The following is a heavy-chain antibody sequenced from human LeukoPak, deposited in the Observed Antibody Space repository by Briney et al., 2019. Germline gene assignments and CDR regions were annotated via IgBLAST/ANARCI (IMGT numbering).Heavy chain of an antibody. CDR3: AREERYFYDSSGYFLNWFDP. D-gene: IGHD3-22*01. CDR2: IYYSGST. V-gene: IGHV4-59*01. Sequence: PSETLSLTCTVSGGSISSYYWSWIRQPPGKGLGWIGSIYYSGSTNYNPSLKSRVTISVDTSKNQSSLKLSSVTAADTAVYYCAREERYFYDSSGYFLNWFDPWGQGTLVTVSS. CDR1: GGSISSYY. J-gene: IGHJ5*02.